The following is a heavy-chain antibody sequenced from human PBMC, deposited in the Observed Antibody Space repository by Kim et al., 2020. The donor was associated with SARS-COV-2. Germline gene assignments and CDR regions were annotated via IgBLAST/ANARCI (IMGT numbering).Heavy chain of an antibody. V-gene: IGHV3-30*18. Sequence: GGSLRLSCAASGFTFSSYGMHWVRQAPGKGLEWVSLISYDGSNEYYADSLKGRLTISRDNSKNTLYLQMNSLRAEDTAVYYCAKPLHSYGSPSQYFQHWGQGTLVTVSS. D-gene: IGHD5-18*01. CDR1: GFTFSSYG. J-gene: IGHJ1*01. CDR3: AKPLHSYGSPSQYFQH. CDR2: ISYDGSNE.